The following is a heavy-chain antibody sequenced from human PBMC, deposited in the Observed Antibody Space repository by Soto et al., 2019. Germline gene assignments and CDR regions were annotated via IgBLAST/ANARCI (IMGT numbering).Heavy chain of an antibody. Sequence: SETLSLTCAVSGYSIRSGYYWGWIRQPPGKGLEWIGSMYHGGITYYNLSLKSRVTISVDKSKNQLSLKLTSATAADTAVYYCARSMYSTSAQLYYGMDLWGQGTTVTVSS. V-gene: IGHV4-38-2*01. J-gene: IGHJ6*02. CDR3: ARSMYSTSAQLYYGMDL. CDR1: GYSIRSGYY. D-gene: IGHD6-6*01. CDR2: MYHGGIT.